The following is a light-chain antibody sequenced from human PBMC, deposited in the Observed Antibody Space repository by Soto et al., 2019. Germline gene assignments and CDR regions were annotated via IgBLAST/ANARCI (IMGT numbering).Light chain of an antibody. Sequence: QSVLTQPPSVSGAPGQRVTISCTGSSSNIGAGYDVHWYQQLPGTAPKLLIYGNSNRPSGVPDRCSGSKSGTSASLAITGLQAEDEADYYCQSYDSSLSALFGGGTELTV. V-gene: IGLV1-40*01. CDR2: GNS. J-gene: IGLJ3*02. CDR3: QSYDSSLSAL. CDR1: SSNIGAGYD.